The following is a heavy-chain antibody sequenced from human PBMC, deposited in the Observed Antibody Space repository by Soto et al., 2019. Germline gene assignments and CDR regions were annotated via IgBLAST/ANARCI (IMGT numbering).Heavy chain of an antibody. CDR1: GYTFTSYY. D-gene: IGHD2-2*01. J-gene: IGHJ1*01. CDR3: ARDPGYCSSTSCSSDPEYFQH. CDR2: INPSGGST. V-gene: IGHV1-46*03. Sequence: QVQLVQSGAEVKKPGASVKVSCKASGYTFTSYYMHWVRQAPGQGLEWMGIINPSGGSTSYAQKFRGRVTMTRDTSTSTVYMELSSLRSEDTAVYYCARDPGYCSSTSCSSDPEYFQHWGQGTLVTVSS.